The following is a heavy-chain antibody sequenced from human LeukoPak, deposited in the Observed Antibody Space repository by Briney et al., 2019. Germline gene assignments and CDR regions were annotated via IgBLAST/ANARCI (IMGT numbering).Heavy chain of an antibody. V-gene: IGHV4-4*02. J-gene: IGHJ4*02. CDR3: WHSGYELGFDY. D-gene: IGHD5-12*01. Sequence: PSGTLSLTCAVSGGSISSGNWWSGVRPPPGKGLECIGEIHHSVSTNYNPSLDSRVTISVDNSKHQFSLKVRSVTAADTAVYYCWHSGYELGFDYWGQGTLVTVSS. CDR2: IHHSVST. CDR1: GGSISSGNW.